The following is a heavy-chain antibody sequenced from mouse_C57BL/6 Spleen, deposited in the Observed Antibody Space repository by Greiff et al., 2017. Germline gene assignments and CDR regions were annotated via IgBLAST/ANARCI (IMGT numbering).Heavy chain of an antibody. V-gene: IGHV1-76*01. CDR3: ARDGAMGY. CDR1: GYTFTDYY. Sequence: QVQLQQSGAELVRPGASVKLSCKASGYTFTDYYINWVKQRPGQGLEWIARIYPGSGNTYYNEKFKGKATLTAEKSSSTAYMHLSSLTSEDSAVYFCARDGAMGYWGQGTSVTVSS. CDR2: IYPGSGNT. J-gene: IGHJ4*01.